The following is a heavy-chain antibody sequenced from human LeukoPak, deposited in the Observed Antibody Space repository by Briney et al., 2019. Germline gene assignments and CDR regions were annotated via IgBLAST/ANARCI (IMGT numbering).Heavy chain of an antibody. CDR2: IKSKTDGGTT. J-gene: IGHJ4*02. CDR1: GFTFSNAW. CDR3: TTRHQLWSQGSDY. Sequence: GGSLRLSCAASGFTFSNAWMNWVRQAPGKGLEWVGRIKSKTDGGTTDYAAPVKGRFTISRDDSKSTLYLQMNSLKTEDTAVYYCTTRHQLWSQGSDYWGQGTLVTVSS. V-gene: IGHV3-15*07. D-gene: IGHD5-18*01.